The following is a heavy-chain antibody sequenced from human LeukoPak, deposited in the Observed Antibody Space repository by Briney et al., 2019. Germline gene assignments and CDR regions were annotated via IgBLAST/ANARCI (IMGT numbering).Heavy chain of an antibody. CDR3: ARGSSGWYSHLGY. CDR2: IYYSGST. J-gene: IGHJ4*02. Sequence: SETLSLTCTVSGGSISSYYWSWIRQPAGKGLEWIGYIYYSGSTNYNPSLKSRVTISIDTSKNQFSLKLSSVTAADTAVYYCARGSSGWYSHLGYWGQGTLVTVSS. D-gene: IGHD6-19*01. CDR1: GGSISSYY. V-gene: IGHV4-59*01.